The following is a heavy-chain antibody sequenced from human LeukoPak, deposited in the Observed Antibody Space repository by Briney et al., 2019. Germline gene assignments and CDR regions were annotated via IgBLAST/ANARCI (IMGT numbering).Heavy chain of an antibody. Sequence: SETLPLTCAVYGGSFSGYYWSWIRQPPGKGLEWIGEINHSGSTNYNPSLKSRVTISVDTSKNQFSLKLSSVTAADTAVYYCARGGSGAAAGANWFDPWGQGTLVTVSS. J-gene: IGHJ5*02. CDR1: GGSFSGYY. D-gene: IGHD6-13*01. CDR3: ARGGSGAAAGANWFDP. CDR2: INHSGST. V-gene: IGHV4-34*01.